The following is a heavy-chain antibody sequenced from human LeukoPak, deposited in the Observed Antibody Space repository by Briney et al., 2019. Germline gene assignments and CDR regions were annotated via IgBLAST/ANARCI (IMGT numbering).Heavy chain of an antibody. CDR1: GGSISSSSYY. CDR3: ARVRCSSTSCYRNAFDI. CDR2: IYYSGST. Sequence: PSETLSLTCTVSGGSISSSSYYWSWIRQPPGKGLEWIGYIYYSGSTNYNPSLKSRVTISVDTSKNQFSLKLSSVTAADTAVYYCARVRCSSTSCYRNAFDIWGQGTMVTVSS. V-gene: IGHV4-61*01. J-gene: IGHJ3*02. D-gene: IGHD2-2*01.